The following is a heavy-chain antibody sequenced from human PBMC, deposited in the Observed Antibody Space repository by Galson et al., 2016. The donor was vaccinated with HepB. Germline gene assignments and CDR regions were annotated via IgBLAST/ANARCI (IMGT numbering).Heavy chain of an antibody. J-gene: IGHJ4*02. CDR1: EFTFSSYA. V-gene: IGHV3-23*01. CDR2: ITGSGDKT. D-gene: IGHD3-3*01. Sequence: SLRLSCAASEFTFSSYAMSWVRQAPGKRLEWVSGITGSGDKTLYADSVKGRFTISRDNPKNTLYLQMNSLRAEDTAVYYCAKAFGTGFWSGYDYWGQGTLVSVSS. CDR3: AKAFGTGFWSGYDY.